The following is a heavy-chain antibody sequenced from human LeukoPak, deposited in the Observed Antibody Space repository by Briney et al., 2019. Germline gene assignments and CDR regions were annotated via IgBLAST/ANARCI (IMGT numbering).Heavy chain of an antibody. CDR3: ARVYYYDSSGYSYYFDY. CDR1: GLTFSSHW. J-gene: IGHJ4*02. CDR2: IKQDGSEK. V-gene: IGHV3-7*04. Sequence: PGGSLRLSCEASGLTFSSHWMSWVRQAPGKGPEWVANIKQDGSEKYYVDSVKGRFTIPRDNAKNSLYLQMNSLRAEDTAVYYCARVYYYDSSGYSYYFDYWGQGTLVTVSS. D-gene: IGHD3-22*01.